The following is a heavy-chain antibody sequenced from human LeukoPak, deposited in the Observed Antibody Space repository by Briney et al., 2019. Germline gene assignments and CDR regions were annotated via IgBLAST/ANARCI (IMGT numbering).Heavy chain of an antibody. CDR3: ASLRRGSIDY. CDR1: GSSISSYY. CDR2: IYYSGST. V-gene: IGHV4-59*01. J-gene: IGHJ4*02. D-gene: IGHD4-17*01. Sequence: PSETLSLTCTVSGSSISSYYWSWIRQPPGKGLEWIGYIYYSGSTNYNPSLKSRVTISVDTSKNQFSLKLSSVTAADTAVYYCASLRRGSIDYWGQGTLVTVSS.